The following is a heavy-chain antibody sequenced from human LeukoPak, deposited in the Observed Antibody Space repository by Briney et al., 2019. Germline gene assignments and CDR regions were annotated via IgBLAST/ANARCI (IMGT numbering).Heavy chain of an antibody. V-gene: IGHV3-23*01. D-gene: IGHD3-16*01. J-gene: IGHJ3*02. CDR1: RFTFRNYA. Sequence: GESLRLSCAASRFTFRNYAMSWVRQAPGRGLEWLCIISGTADSKYYADSVKGRFIISRDNPRSTLYLEMNILRAEDTAVYYCAKADATIGGAFDTWGQGTMVIVSS. CDR2: ISGTADSK. CDR3: AKADATIGGAFDT.